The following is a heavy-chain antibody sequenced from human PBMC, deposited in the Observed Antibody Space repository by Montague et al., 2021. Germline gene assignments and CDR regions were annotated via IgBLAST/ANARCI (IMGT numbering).Heavy chain of an antibody. V-gene: IGHV3-30*04. J-gene: IGHJ3*02. D-gene: IGHD3-22*01. CDR3: ARGGFGITMVVVLSDAFDI. CDR2: VSYDGTNK. Sequence: SLRLSCAASGFTFSSYAMHWVRQAPGKGLEWVAVVSYDGTNKYYADSVKGRFTISRDNSKDTLYLQMNSLRAEDTAVYYCARGGFGITMVVVLSDAFDIWGQGTMVTVSS. CDR1: GFTFSSYA.